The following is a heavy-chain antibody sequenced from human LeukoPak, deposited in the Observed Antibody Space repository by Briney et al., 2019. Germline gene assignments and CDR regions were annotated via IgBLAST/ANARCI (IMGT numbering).Heavy chain of an antibody. V-gene: IGHV4-34*01. Sequence: PSETLSLTCAVYGGTFSGHYWNWIRQPPGKGLEWIGEINHSGSTNYNPSLKSRVTISVDTSKSQFTLKLSSVTAADTAVYYCARDAPGTAMYYWGQGTLVTVSS. CDR3: ARDAPGTAMYY. CDR1: GGTFSGHY. D-gene: IGHD1-1*01. J-gene: IGHJ4*02. CDR2: INHSGST.